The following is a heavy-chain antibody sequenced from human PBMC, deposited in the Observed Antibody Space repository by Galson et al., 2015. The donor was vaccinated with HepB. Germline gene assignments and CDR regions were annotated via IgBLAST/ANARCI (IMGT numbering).Heavy chain of an antibody. D-gene: IGHD5-18*01. CDR2: INAGNGNT. J-gene: IGHJ4*02. CDR1: GYNFHIYA. V-gene: IGHV1-3*01. CDR3: ARGDSYGTSDY. Sequence: PVKVDCKAPGYNFHIYALHWVRQAHGQRLEWMGWINAGNGNTKYSQKFQGRVTITRDTSASTAYMELSSLRSEDTAVYYCARGDSYGTSDYWGQGTLVTVSS.